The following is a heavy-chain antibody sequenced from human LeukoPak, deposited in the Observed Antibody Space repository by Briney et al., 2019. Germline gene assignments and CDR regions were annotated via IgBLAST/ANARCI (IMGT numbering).Heavy chain of an antibody. CDR3: AYGDYSDSSYSFDY. CDR1: GDSISSSSYY. J-gene: IGHJ4*02. V-gene: IGHV4-39*01. D-gene: IGHD3-22*01. Sequence: PSETLSLTCTVSGDSISSSSYYWGWIRQPPGKGLEWVGTLFYSRSTYYNPSLRSRVTISVDTSNNQFSLKLSSVTAADTAVYYCAYGDYSDSSYSFDYWGQGTLVTVSS. CDR2: LFYSRST.